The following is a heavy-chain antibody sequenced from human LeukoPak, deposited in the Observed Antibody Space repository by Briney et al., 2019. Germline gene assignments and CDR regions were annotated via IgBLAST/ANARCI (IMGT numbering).Heavy chain of an antibody. CDR1: GGSFSGYY. Sequence: PSETLSLTCAVYGGSFSGYYWSWIRQPPGKGLEWIGEINHSGSTNYNPSLKSRVTISVDTSKNQFSLKLSSVTAADTAVYYCARGGDYASGSYYKYNLFDPWGQGTLVTVSS. D-gene: IGHD3-10*01. V-gene: IGHV4-34*01. CDR3: ARGGDYASGSYYKYNLFDP. J-gene: IGHJ5*02. CDR2: INHSGST.